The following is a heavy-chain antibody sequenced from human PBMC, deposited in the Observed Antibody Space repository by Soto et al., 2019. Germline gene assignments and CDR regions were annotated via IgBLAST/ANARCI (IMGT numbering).Heavy chain of an antibody. V-gene: IGHV4-31*03. Sequence: PSETLSLTCTVSGGSISSGGYYWSWIRQHPGKGLEWIGYIYYSGSTYYNPSLKSRVTISVDTSKNQFSLKLSSVTAADTAVYYCARDRPSLCSSTSCYTGRGGWFDPWGKGTLVTVSS. J-gene: IGHJ5*02. CDR3: ARDRPSLCSSTSCYTGRGGWFDP. CDR1: GGSISSGGYY. D-gene: IGHD2-2*02. CDR2: IYYSGST.